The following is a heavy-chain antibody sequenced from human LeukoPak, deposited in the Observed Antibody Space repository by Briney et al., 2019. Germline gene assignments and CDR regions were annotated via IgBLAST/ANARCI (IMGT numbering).Heavy chain of an antibody. Sequence: SETLSLTCTVSGGSISSYYWSWIRQPPGKGLEWIGYIFFSGRTNYNPSLKSRVAISVDTSKNQFSLKMSSVTAADTAVYYCARADRPSYYYYMDVWGKGTTVTVSS. CDR2: IFFSGRT. V-gene: IGHV4-59*01. CDR1: GGSISSYY. J-gene: IGHJ6*03. CDR3: ARADRPSYYYYMDV.